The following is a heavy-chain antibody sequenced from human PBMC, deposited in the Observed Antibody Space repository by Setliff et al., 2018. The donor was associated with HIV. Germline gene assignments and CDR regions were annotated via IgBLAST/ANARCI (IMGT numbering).Heavy chain of an antibody. CDR2: ISSDGNNE. V-gene: IGHV3-30*04. CDR1: GFTFSSYA. CDR3: ARDQLAMVRRNGMDV. J-gene: IGHJ6*02. Sequence: GESLKISCAASGFTFSSYAMQWVRQAPGKGLEWVAVISSDGNNEYYADSVKGRFTISRNNSKNTLYVQMNSLRAEDTAVYYCARDQLAMVRRNGMDVWGQGTTVTVSS. D-gene: IGHD3-10*01.